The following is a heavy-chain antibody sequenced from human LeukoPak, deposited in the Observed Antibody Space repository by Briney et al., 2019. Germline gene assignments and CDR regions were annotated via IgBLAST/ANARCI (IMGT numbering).Heavy chain of an antibody. J-gene: IGHJ4*02. Sequence: PSETLSLTCAVSGYSISSGYYWGWIRQPPGKGLECIGSIYHSGSTYYNPSLKSRVTISVDTSKNQFSLKLSSVTAADTAVYYCASDTSLYDIVTGDYRDREYYFDYWGQGTLVTVSS. D-gene: IGHD3-9*01. CDR3: ASDTSLYDIVTGDYRDREYYFDY. V-gene: IGHV4-38-2*01. CDR2: IYHSGST. CDR1: GYSISSGYY.